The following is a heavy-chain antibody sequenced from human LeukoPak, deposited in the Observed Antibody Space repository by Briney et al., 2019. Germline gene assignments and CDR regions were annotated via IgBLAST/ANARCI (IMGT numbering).Heavy chain of an antibody. Sequence: PGGSLRLSCAASGFTFSSYWMHWVRQAPGKGLVWASRINSDGSSTYYADSVKGRFTISRDNSKNTLYLQMNSLRAEDTAVYYCAKVMPLYQLQWGLYDYWGQGTLVTVSS. CDR2: INSDGSST. CDR1: GFTFSSYW. CDR3: AKVMPLYQLQWGLYDY. J-gene: IGHJ4*02. V-gene: IGHV3-74*01. D-gene: IGHD2-2*01.